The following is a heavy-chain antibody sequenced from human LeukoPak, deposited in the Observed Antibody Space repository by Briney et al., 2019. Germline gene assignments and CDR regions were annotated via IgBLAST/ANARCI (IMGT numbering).Heavy chain of an antibody. Sequence: GESLKISCKGSGYSFTNYWIGWVRQMPGKGLEWMGIIYPGDSDTRYSPSFQGQVTISADKSISTAYLQWSSLKASDTAMYYCARHLGDPEWLLFLLPNWFDPWGQGTLVTVSS. V-gene: IGHV5-51*01. D-gene: IGHD3-3*01. CDR1: GYSFTNYW. CDR2: IYPGDSDT. CDR3: ARHLGDPEWLLFLLPNWFDP. J-gene: IGHJ5*02.